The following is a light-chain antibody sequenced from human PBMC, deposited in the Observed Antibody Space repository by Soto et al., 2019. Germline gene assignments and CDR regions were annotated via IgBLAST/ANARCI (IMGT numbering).Light chain of an antibody. J-gene: IGKJ4*01. Sequence: EILMTQSPATLSVSPGEGLTLSCRASQSISRTLAWYQQRPGQAPRLLIYGASSRATGVPARFSGSGSGTEFTLTISSLQSEEFAVYYCQQYNDWPRPFGGGTKVDIK. V-gene: IGKV3-15*01. CDR3: QQYNDWPRP. CDR2: GAS. CDR1: QSISRT.